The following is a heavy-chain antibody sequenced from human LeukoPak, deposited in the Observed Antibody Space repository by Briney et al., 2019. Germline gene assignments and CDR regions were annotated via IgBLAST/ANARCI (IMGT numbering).Heavy chain of an antibody. V-gene: IGHV3-23*01. Sequence: GGSLRLSCAASGFTFSSYAMSWVRQAPGKGLAWVSAISGSGGSTYYADSVKGWFTISRDNSKNTLYLQMNSLRAEDTAVYYCAKDGRYSSSWYAVSLFDYWGQGTLVTVSS. CDR1: GFTFSSYA. J-gene: IGHJ4*02. D-gene: IGHD6-13*01. CDR2: ISGSGGST. CDR3: AKDGRYSSSWYAVSLFDY.